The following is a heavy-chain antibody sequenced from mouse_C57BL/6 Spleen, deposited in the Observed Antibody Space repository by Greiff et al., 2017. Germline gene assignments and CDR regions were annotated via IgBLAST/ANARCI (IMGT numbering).Heavy chain of an antibody. V-gene: IGHV1-50*01. Sequence: QVQLQQPGAELVKPGASVKLSCKASGYTFTSYWMQWVKQRPGQGLEWIGEIDPSDSYTNYNQKFKGKATLTVDTSSSTAYMQRSSLTSEDSAVYYCARSAQATDYWGQGTTLTVSS. J-gene: IGHJ2*01. D-gene: IGHD3-2*02. CDR1: GYTFTSYW. CDR3: ARSAQATDY. CDR2: IDPSDSYT.